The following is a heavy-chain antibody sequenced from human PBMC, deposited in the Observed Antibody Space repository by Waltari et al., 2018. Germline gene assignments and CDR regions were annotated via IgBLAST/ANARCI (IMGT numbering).Heavy chain of an antibody. V-gene: IGHV3-30*03. CDR2: ISYEGSDK. Sequence: QVQLVESGGGVVQSGGSLRLSCAASGFTFMDCGMHWVRQAPGKGLEWVAFISYEGSDKGFGVSVKGRFTISRDNAKNTVSLLMNSLKSEDTAVYYCATTIISPGAFDVWGQGTMVSVSS. J-gene: IGHJ3*01. CDR3: ATTIISPGAFDV. D-gene: IGHD1-1*01. CDR1: GFTFMDCG.